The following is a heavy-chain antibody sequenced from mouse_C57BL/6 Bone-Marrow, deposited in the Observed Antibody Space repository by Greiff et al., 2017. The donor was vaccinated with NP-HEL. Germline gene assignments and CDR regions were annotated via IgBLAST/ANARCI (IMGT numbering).Heavy chain of an antibody. CDR3: ARYGSYYGYDAWFAY. CDR2: IDPSDSYT. CDR1: GYTFTSYW. J-gene: IGHJ3*01. D-gene: IGHD2-2*01. V-gene: IGHV1-50*01. Sequence: QVQLKQPGAELVKPGASVKLSCKASGYTFTSYWMQWVNQRPGQGLEWIGEIDPSDSYTNYNQKFKGKATLTVDTSSSTAYMQLSSLTSEDSAVYYCARYGSYYGYDAWFAYWGQGTLVTVSA.